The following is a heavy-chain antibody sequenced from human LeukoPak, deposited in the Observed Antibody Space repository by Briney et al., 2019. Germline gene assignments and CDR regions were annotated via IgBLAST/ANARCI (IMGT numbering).Heavy chain of an antibody. CDR2: TYYRSKWYY. CDR1: GDSVSSNSAA. J-gene: IGHJ4*02. Sequence: SQTLPLTCVISGDSVSSNSAAWNWIRQSPSRGLEWLGRTYYRSKWYYHYAVSMKSRITVNPDTSRNQFSLQLNSVTPEDTAVYYCARTRDLGPDYWGQGTLVTVSS. CDR3: ARTRDLGPDY. D-gene: IGHD1-26*01. V-gene: IGHV6-1*01.